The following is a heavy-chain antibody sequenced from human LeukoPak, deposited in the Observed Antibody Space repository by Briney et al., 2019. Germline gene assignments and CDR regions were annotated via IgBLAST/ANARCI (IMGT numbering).Heavy chain of an antibody. D-gene: IGHD2-2*01. J-gene: IGHJ5*02. CDR3: ARYYCSSTSCYRLSFDP. V-gene: IGHV4-30-4*08. Sequence: SETLSLTCTVSGGSISSGDYYWSWIRQPPGKGLEWIGYIYYSGSTYYNPSLKSRVTISVDTSKNQFSLKLSSVTAADTAVYYCARYYCSSTSCYRLSFDPWGQGTLVTVSS. CDR2: IYYSGST. CDR1: GGSISSGDYY.